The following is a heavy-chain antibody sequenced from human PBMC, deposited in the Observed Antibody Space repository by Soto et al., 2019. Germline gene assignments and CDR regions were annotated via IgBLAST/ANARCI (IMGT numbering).Heavy chain of an antibody. CDR3: ARAGYGQEIDY. CDR1: GGNFISYS. Sequence: GLPLRLSCGAAGGNFISYSMNCVRQAPGKGLEWVSYISSSSSTIYYADSVKGRFTISRDNAKNSLYLQMNSLRAEDTAVYYCARAGYGQEIDYWGQGTLVTVSS. J-gene: IGHJ4*02. V-gene: IGHV3-48*01. D-gene: IGHD5-12*01. CDR2: ISSSSSTI.